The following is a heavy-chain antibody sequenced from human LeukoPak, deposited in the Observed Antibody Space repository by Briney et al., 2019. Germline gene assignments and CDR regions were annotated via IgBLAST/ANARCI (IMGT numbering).Heavy chain of an antibody. V-gene: IGHV3-64D*06. CDR2: ISPNGGST. CDR1: GFIFSSYA. CDR3: VPKGNEGY. Sequence: GGSLRLSCSASGFIFSSYAMHWVRQAPGKGLEYVSAISPNGGSTYYADSVKGRFSISGDNSKNILYLQMSSVRPEDTAVYYCVPKGNEGYWGQGTLVTVSS. J-gene: IGHJ4*02. D-gene: IGHD1-1*01.